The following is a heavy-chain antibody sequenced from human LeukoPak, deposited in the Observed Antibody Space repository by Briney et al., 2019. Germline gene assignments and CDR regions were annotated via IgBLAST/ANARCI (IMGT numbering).Heavy chain of an antibody. CDR3: ARDPTLYDCGDPNWFDP. V-gene: IGHV1-18*01. CDR2: ISAYNGNT. J-gene: IGHJ5*02. D-gene: IGHD4-17*01. Sequence: ASVKVSCKASGYTFTSYGISWVRQAPGQGLEWMGWISAYNGNTNYAQKLQGRVTMTTDTSTSTAYMELRSLRSDDTAVYYCARDPTLYDCGDPNWFDPWGQGTLVTVSS. CDR1: GYTFTSYG.